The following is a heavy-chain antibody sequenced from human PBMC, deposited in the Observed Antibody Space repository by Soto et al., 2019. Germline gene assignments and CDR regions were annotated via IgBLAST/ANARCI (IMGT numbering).Heavy chain of an antibody. D-gene: IGHD1-26*01. CDR2: ISWDGYNT. V-gene: IGHV3-43*01. J-gene: IGHJ4*02. CDR1: GFSFDDYT. CDR3: AKDNGLVGGKDY. Sequence: EVQLVESGGVVVQPGGSLRLSCAASGFSFDDYTMHWVRQAPGKGLEWVSLISWDGYNTYYTDSVKGRFTISRDKSTNSLYLQMNRLRTVDTALYYCAKDNGLVGGKDYWGQGTLVTVSS.